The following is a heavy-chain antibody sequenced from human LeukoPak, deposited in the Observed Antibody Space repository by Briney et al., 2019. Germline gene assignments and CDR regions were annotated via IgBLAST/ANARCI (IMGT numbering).Heavy chain of an antibody. Sequence: TSETLSLTCTVSGGSISSSSYYWGWIRQPPGKGLEWIGSIYYSGSTYYNPSLKSRVTISVDTSKNQFSLKLSSVTAADTAVYYCATLVGASDYWGQGTLVTVSS. CDR2: IYYSGST. CDR1: GGSISSSSYY. J-gene: IGHJ4*02. CDR3: ATLVGASDY. D-gene: IGHD1-26*01. V-gene: IGHV4-39*01.